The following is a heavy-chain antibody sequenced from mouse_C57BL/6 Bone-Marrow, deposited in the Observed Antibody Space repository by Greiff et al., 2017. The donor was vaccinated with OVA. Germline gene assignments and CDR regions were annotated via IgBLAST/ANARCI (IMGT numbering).Heavy chain of an antibody. CDR2: IDPANGNT. D-gene: IGHD1-1*01. Sequence: EVQLQQSVAELVRPGASVKLSCTASGFNIKNTYMHWVKQRPEQGLEWIGRIDPANGNTKYAPKFQGTATITADTSSNTAYLQLSSLTSEDTAIYYCARGDYGSSYGYWYFDVWGTGTTVTVSS. CDR1: GFNIKNTY. V-gene: IGHV14-3*01. CDR3: ARGDYGSSYGYWYFDV. J-gene: IGHJ1*03.